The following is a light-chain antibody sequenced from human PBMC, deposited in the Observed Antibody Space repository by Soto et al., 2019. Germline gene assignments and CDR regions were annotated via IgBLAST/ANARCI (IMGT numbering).Light chain of an antibody. CDR1: SGDVGRYDS. Sequence: QSARTQPASVSGSPGQSLTISCTGTSGDVGRYDSVSWYKHRPGKVPELIIFSDRFSGSKSGNTASLTISGLQAEDEADYYCSSYTTNRTPVFGGGTKVTVL. J-gene: IGLJ2*01. V-gene: IGLV2-14*01. CDR3: SSYTTNRTPV.